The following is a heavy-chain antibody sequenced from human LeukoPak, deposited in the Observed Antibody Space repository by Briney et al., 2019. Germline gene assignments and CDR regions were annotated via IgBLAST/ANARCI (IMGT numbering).Heavy chain of an antibody. CDR1: GFTFSSYW. Sequence: PGGSLRLSCAASGFTFSSYWMHWVRQAPGKGLVWVSRMNSDVRSASYADSVKGRFTISRDNAKNSLYLQMNSLRAEDTAVYYCARDLNCSSTSCYVGRGDYWGQGTLVTVSS. J-gene: IGHJ4*02. CDR2: MNSDVRSA. D-gene: IGHD2-2*01. V-gene: IGHV3-74*01. CDR3: ARDLNCSSTSCYVGRGDY.